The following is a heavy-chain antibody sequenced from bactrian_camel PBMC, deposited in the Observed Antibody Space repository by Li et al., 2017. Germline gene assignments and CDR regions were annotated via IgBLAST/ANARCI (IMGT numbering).Heavy chain of an antibody. CDR1: GSGYISGTAC. Sequence: VQLVESGGGSVNAGGSLTLSCAASGSGYISGTACMGWFREVPGKQREGVAAIAPATGTTFYSDSVKGRFFISKDNAKNVHYLQMNDLKPEDTGVYYCAADTEGDWGLVGSDFRYWGRGTQVTVS. J-gene: IGHJ6*01. CDR3: AADTEGDWGLVGSDFRY. CDR2: IAPATGTT. D-gene: IGHD7*01. V-gene: IGHV3S54*01.